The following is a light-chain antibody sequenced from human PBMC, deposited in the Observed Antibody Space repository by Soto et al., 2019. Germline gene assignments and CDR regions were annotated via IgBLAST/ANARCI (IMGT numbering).Light chain of an antibody. Sequence: DIQMTQSPSSLSASVGDRVTITCRASQSISSYLNWYQQKPGKAPKLLMYAASSLQSGVPSRFSGSGSGTDFTLTISSLQPEDFAIHYCQQSYSNPRTFGQGTKVEIK. J-gene: IGKJ1*01. CDR2: AAS. CDR1: QSISSY. CDR3: QQSYSNPRT. V-gene: IGKV1-39*01.